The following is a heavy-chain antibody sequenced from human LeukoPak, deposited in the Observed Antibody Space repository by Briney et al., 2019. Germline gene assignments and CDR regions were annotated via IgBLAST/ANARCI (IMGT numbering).Heavy chain of an antibody. V-gene: IGHV4-34*01. CDR1: GGSFAVYY. CDR2: INHSGSI. D-gene: IGHD2-15*01. CDR3: ARFPCSGDSCYSGIRAFDI. J-gene: IGHJ3*02. Sequence: SETLSLTCAIYGGSFAVYYWNWIRQSPGKGLEWIGEINHSGSINYNPSLKSRVTILVDTSKNQFSLKLSSMTAADTAVYYCARFPCSGDSCYSGIRAFDIWGQGTMVTVSS.